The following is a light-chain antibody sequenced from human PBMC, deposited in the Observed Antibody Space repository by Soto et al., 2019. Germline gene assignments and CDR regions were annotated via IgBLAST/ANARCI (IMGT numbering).Light chain of an antibody. CDR2: GND. J-gene: IGLJ2*01. V-gene: IGLV1-40*01. CDR3: QSYDSGLSAVL. Sequence: QSVLTQPPSVSGAPGQRVTISCTGSSSNIGADYDVNWYQQFPGTAPKLLIYGNDNRPSGVPDRFSGSKSDTSASLAVTGLPAEDEADYYCQSYDSGLSAVLFGGGTKLTVL. CDR1: SSNIGADYD.